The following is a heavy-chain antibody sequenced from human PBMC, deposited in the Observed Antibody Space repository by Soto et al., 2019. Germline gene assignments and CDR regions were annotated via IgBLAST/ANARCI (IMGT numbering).Heavy chain of an antibody. CDR2: MNPNSGNT. J-gene: IGHJ5*02. CDR3: ARVHQYCSSTSCYLKP. D-gene: IGHD2-2*01. V-gene: IGHV1-8*01. CDR1: GYTFTSYD. Sequence: GASVKVSCKASGYTFTSYDINWVRQATGQGLEWMGWMNPNSGNTGYAQKFQGRVTMTRNTSISTAYMELSSLRSEDTAVYYCARVHQYCSSTSCYLKPWGQGTLVTVS.